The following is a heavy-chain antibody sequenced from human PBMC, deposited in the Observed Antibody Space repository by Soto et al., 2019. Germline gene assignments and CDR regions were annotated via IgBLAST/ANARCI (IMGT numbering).Heavy chain of an antibody. CDR3: AKDGEYSSSAEVDY. V-gene: IGHV3-23*01. Sequence: GGSLRLACAASGFTFSNYAVTWVRHDPGKGLEWVSGISGSGGGTYYADSVKGRFTISRDNSKNTLYLQMNSLRAEDTAVYYCAKDGEYSSSAEVDYWGQGTLVTVSS. CDR1: GFTFSNYA. J-gene: IGHJ4*02. CDR2: ISGSGGGT. D-gene: IGHD6-6*01.